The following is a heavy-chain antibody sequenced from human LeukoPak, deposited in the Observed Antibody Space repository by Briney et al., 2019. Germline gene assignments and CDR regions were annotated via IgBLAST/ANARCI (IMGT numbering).Heavy chain of an antibody. CDR2: ISGSGGST. Sequence: GGSLRLSCAASGFTVSSNYMSWVRQAPGKGLEWVSAISGSGGSTYYADSVKGRFTISRDNSKNTLYLQMNSLRAEDTAVYYCAKDEDYGDSIDYWGQGTLVTVSS. V-gene: IGHV3-23*01. J-gene: IGHJ4*02. CDR3: AKDEDYGDSIDY. D-gene: IGHD4-17*01. CDR1: GFTVSSNY.